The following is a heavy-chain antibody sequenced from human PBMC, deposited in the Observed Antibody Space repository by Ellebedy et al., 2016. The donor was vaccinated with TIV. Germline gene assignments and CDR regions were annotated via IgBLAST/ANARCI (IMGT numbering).Heavy chain of an antibody. CDR2: IYYSGST. CDR3: ARHGGSVIRVPFDF. D-gene: IGHD2-15*01. Sequence: SETLSLTCTVSGGSISSGDYYWSWIRQPPGKGLEWIGYIYYSGSTYSSPSLKSRVSIAVDTSKSQFSLRLSSVTAADTAVYYCARHGGSVIRVPFDFWGQGTPVTVSS. CDR1: GGSISSGDYY. J-gene: IGHJ4*02. V-gene: IGHV4-39*01.